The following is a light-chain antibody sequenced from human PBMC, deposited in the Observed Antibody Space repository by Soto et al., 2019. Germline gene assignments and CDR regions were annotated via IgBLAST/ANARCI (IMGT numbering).Light chain of an antibody. CDR3: SSYAGSNNYV. J-gene: IGLJ1*01. Sequence: QSALTQPPSASGSPGQSVTISCTGTSSDVGGYNYVSWYQQHTDQAPKLMIYDVSKRPSGVPDRFSGSKSGNTASLTVSGLQAEDEADYYCSSYAGSNNYVFGTGTKLTVL. V-gene: IGLV2-8*01. CDR1: SSDVGGYNY. CDR2: DVS.